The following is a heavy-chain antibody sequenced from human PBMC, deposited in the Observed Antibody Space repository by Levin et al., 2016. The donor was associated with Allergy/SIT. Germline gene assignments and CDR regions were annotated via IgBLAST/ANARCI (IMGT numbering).Heavy chain of an antibody. V-gene: IGHV4-34*01. D-gene: IGHD1/OR15-1a*01. CDR3: ARGRRGNWNNHSWWFDP. J-gene: IGHJ5*02. CDR1: RESSSGDF. Sequence: SETLSLTCAVYRESSSGDFWSWIRQLPDKGLEWIAEIDHSGRINNNPSLKSRVTISLDTSNNQLSLKLTSVTAADTAVYYCARGRRGNWNNHSWWFDPWGQGTLVTVSS. CDR2: IDHSGRI.